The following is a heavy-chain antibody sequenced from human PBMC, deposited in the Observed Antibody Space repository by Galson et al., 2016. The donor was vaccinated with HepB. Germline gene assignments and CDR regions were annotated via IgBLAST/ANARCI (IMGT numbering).Heavy chain of an antibody. CDR3: ARAGFKGFSNGMDV. V-gene: IGHV3-23*01. D-gene: IGHD2/OR15-2a*01. J-gene: IGHJ6*02. Sequence: SLRLSCAASGFTFNTYAMSWVRQAPGKGLEWVSAISNSGSTTYYADSVKGRFAISRDNSKNTLYLQMNSLRVEDTALYYCARAGFKGFSNGMDVWGQGTTVTVSS. CDR1: GFTFNTYA. CDR2: ISNSGSTT.